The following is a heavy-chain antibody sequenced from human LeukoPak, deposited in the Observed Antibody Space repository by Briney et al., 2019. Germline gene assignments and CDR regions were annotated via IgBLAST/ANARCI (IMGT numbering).Heavy chain of an antibody. J-gene: IGHJ4*02. V-gene: IGHV4-30-4*01. CDR2: IYYSGST. CDR3: ARGPIQLWFGDY. D-gene: IGHD3-10*01. Sequence: SETLSLTCSVSGGSIRSGDYYWRWIREPPGEGLEWIGYIYYSGSTYYHPSLKRRVTISVGTAKNQFSLKPSPVTAADPAAEYWARGPIQLWFGDYWGQGTLVTVSS. CDR1: GGSIRSGDYY.